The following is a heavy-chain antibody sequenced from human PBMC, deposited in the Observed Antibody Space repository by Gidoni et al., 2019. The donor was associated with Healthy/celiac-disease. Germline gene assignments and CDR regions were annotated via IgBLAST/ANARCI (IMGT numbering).Heavy chain of an antibody. D-gene: IGHD3-9*01. CDR3: ARDGGGYYDILTGYSAYGMDV. CDR1: GFTFSRYA. CDR2: ISYDGINK. J-gene: IGHJ6*02. V-gene: IGHV3-30-3*01. Sequence: QVQLVESGGGVVQPGRSLRLSCAASGFTFSRYAMHWVRQAPGKGLEWVAVISYDGINKYYADSVKGRFTISRDNSKNTLYLQMNSLRAEDTAVYYCARDGGGYYDILTGYSAYGMDVWGQGTTVTVSS.